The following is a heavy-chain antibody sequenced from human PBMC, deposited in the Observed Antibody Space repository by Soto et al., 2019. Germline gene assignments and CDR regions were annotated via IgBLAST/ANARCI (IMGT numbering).Heavy chain of an antibody. CDR3: AKDYSTVTTDPLSVVLFDY. CDR1: GFTFSSYA. J-gene: IGHJ4*02. V-gene: IGHV3-23*01. Sequence: PGESLRLSCAASGFTFSSYAMSWVRQAPGKGLEWVSAISGSGGSTYYADSVKGRFTISRDNSKNTLYLQMNSLRAEDTAVYYCAKDYSTVTTDPLSVVLFDYWGQGDLVTVSS. D-gene: IGHD4-17*01. CDR2: ISGSGGST.